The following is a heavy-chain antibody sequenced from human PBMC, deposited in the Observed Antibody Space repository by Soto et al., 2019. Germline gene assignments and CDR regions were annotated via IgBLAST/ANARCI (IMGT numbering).Heavy chain of an antibody. V-gene: IGHV3-48*01. J-gene: IGHJ3*02. Sequence: PGGSLRLSCAASGFTFSSYSMNWVRQAPGKGLEWVSYISSSSSTIYYADSVKGRFTISRDNAKNSLYLQMNSLRAEDTAVYYCASLCSGGSCYHAFDIWGQGTMVTVSS. CDR3: ASLCSGGSCYHAFDI. CDR2: ISSSSSTI. D-gene: IGHD2-15*01. CDR1: GFTFSSYS.